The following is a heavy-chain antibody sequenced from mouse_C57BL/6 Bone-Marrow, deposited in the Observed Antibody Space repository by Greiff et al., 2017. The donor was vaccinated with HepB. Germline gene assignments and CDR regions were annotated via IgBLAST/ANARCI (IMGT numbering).Heavy chain of an antibody. CDR3: ARERDYDYDEAWFAY. V-gene: IGHV5-4*01. CDR2: ISDGGSYT. D-gene: IGHD2-4*01. J-gene: IGHJ3*01. Sequence: DVKLQESGGGLVKPGGSLKLSCAASGFTFSSYAMSWVRQTPEKRLEWVATISDGGSYTYYPDNVKGRFTISRDNAKNNLYLQMSHLKSEDTAMYYCARERDYDYDEAWFAYWGQGTLVTVSA. CDR1: GFTFSSYA.